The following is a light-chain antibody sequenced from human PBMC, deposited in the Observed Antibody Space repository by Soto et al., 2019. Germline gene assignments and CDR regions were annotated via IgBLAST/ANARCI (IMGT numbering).Light chain of an antibody. V-gene: IGLV2-8*01. CDR2: GVT. CDR1: GSDISAYNF. J-gene: IGLJ3*02. CDR3: YSYAGRNIWV. Sequence: QSALAQPPSASGSPGQSVTISCTGSGSDISAYNFVSWYQQHPVKAPKLMMFGVTERPSGVPDRFSGSKSGNTASLTVSGLQADDEAVYYCYSYAGRNIWVFGGGTKLTVL.